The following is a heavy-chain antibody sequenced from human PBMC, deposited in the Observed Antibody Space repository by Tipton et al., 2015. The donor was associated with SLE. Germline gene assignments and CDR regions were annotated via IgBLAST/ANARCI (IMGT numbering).Heavy chain of an antibody. CDR1: GGSIGSRSHY. CDR3: ASAAYSSSSDGFDV. V-gene: IGHV4-39*07. D-gene: IGHD6-6*01. Sequence: TLSLTCTVSGGSIGSRSHYWGWIRQIPGKGLEWIGSIYYSGRTYYNPSLKSRVTVSVDTSKNQFSLNLKSVTAADTAVYYCASAAYSSSSDGFDVWGQGTMVTVTS. CDR2: IYYSGRT. J-gene: IGHJ3*01.